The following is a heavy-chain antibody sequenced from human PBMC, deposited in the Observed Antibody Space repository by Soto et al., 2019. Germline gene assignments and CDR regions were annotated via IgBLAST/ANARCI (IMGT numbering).Heavy chain of an antibody. CDR3: ARLYCSSTSCFRDFDY. J-gene: IGHJ4*02. D-gene: IGHD2-2*01. CDR2: IYYSGST. CDR1: GGSISIGGYY. Sequence: SLTCTVSGGSISIGGYYWSWIRQHPGKGLEWIGYIYYSGSTYYNPSLKSRVTISVDTSKNQFSLKLSSVTAADTAVYYCARLYCSSTSCFRDFDYWGQGTLVTVSS. V-gene: IGHV4-31*03.